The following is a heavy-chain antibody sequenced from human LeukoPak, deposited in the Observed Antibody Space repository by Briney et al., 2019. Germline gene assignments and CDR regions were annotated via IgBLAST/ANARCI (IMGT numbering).Heavy chain of an antibody. V-gene: IGHV4-61*02. D-gene: IGHD3-3*01. Sequence: SQTLSLTCTVSGGSISSGSYYWSWIRQPAGKGLEWIGRIYTSGSTNYNPSLKSRVTISVDTSKNQFFLKLSSVTAADTAVYYCARDRSAWIDPWGQGTLVTVSS. CDR1: GGSISSGSYY. J-gene: IGHJ5*02. CDR3: ARDRSAWIDP. CDR2: IYTSGST.